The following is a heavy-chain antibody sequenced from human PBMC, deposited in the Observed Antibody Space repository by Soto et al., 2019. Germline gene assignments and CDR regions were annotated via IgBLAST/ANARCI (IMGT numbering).Heavy chain of an antibody. J-gene: IGHJ1*01. CDR3: ASTVDTTMGTWALGN. CDR1: RFIFISYG. CDR2: TSYDGNNK. D-gene: IGHD5-18*01. V-gene: IGHV3-30*03. Sequence: PGGSLRLSCAAPRFIFISYGMHWVRQAPGKGLEWLAVTSYDGNNKYYGDSVKGRVTISRDESKNTLYLQMNSLRPEDTAVYYCASTVDTTMGTWALGNWGQGTLVTVSS.